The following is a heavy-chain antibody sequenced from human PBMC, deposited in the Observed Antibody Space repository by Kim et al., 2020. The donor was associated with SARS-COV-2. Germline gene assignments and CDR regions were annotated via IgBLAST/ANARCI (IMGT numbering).Heavy chain of an antibody. D-gene: IGHD2-2*01. CDR2: ISSSGSTI. J-gene: IGHJ3*02. CDR3: ARDRPPYCSSTSCYVSDAFDI. V-gene: IGHV3-48*03. CDR1: GFTFSSYE. Sequence: GGSLRLSCAASGFTFSSYEMNWVRQAPGKGLEWVSYISSSGSTIYYADSVKGRFTISRDNAKNSLYLQMNSLRAEDTAVYYCARDRPPYCSSTSCYVSDAFDIWGQGGMVTVSS.